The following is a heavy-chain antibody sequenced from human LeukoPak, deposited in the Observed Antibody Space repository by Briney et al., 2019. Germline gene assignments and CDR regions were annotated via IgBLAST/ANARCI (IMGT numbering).Heavy chain of an antibody. CDR1: GYSFTSYW. J-gene: IGHJ3*02. V-gene: IGHV5-51*01. Sequence: GESLKISCKGSGYSFTSYWIGWVRQMPGKGLEWMGIIYPGDSDTRYSPSFQGQVTISADKSISTAHLQWSSLKASDTAMYYCSAYYYDSSGSHDAFDIWGQGTMVTVSS. CDR3: SAYYYDSSGSHDAFDI. CDR2: IYPGDSDT. D-gene: IGHD3-22*01.